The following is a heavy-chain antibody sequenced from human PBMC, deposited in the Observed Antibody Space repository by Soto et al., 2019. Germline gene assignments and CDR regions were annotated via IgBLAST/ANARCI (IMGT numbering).Heavy chain of an antibody. D-gene: IGHD1-26*01. CDR1: GYTFSDFA. J-gene: IGHJ4*02. CDR2: ISPYTGKT. V-gene: IGHV1-18*04. CDR3: ARLGWELLSGRRYFDY. Sequence: QVLLVQSGSEVKKPGASMKVSCQTSGYTFSDFALTWVRQVPDKGLEWLGWISPYTGKTNYAQRVHDRVALTTDTSTRTAYLELRSLTYDDTAVYYCARLGWELLSGRRYFDYWRQGTLVTVSS.